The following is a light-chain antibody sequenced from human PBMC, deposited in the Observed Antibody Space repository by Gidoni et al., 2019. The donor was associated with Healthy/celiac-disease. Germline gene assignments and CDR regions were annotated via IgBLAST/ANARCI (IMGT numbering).Light chain of an antibody. J-gene: IGKJ4*01. CDR2: AAS. CDR3: QQSYSNPLT. V-gene: IGKV1-39*01. Sequence: DIQMTQSPSSLSASVGDRVTITCRASKSISSYLNWYQQKPGKAPNLLIYAASSLQSGVPSRFSGSGSGTDFTLTISSVQPEDFATYYCQQSYSNPLTFXGXTKVEMK. CDR1: KSISSY.